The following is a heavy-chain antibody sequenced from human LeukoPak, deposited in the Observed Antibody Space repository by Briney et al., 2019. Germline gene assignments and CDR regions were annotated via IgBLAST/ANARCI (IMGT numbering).Heavy chain of an antibody. CDR3: ASLYSSGWTRDY. D-gene: IGHD6-19*01. CDR2: TKQDGSEK. Sequence: GGSLRLSCAASGFTFSSYWMSWVRRAPGKGLEWVANTKQDGSEKYYVDSVKGRFTISRDNAKNSLYLQMNSLRAEDTAVYYCASLYSSGWTRDYWGQGTLVTVSS. J-gene: IGHJ4*02. CDR1: GFTFSSYW. V-gene: IGHV3-7*01.